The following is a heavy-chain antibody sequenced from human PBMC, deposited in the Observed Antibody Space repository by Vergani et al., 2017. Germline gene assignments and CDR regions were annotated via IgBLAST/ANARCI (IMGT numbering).Heavy chain of an antibody. V-gene: IGHV1-18*01. J-gene: IGHJ4*02. D-gene: IGHD2-8*02. CDR2: ISAYNGNT. Sequence: QVQLVQSGAEVKKPGASVKVSCKASGYTFTSYGISWVRQAPGQGLEWMGWISAYNGNTNYAQKLQGRVTMTTDTSTSTAYRELRSLRSDDTAVYYCAREGGWGIPMTPIGYFDYWGQGTLVTVSS. CDR1: GYTFTSYG. CDR3: AREGGWGIPMTPIGYFDY.